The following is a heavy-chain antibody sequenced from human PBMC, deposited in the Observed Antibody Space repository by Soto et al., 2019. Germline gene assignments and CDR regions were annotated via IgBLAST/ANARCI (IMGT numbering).Heavy chain of an antibody. Sequence: QVQLVQSGAEVKKPGSSVKVSCKASGGTFSSYTISWVRQAPGQGLEWMGRIIPILGIANYAQKFQGRVTITANKSTSTAYMELSSLRSEVTAVYYCARASGYGDYYFDYWGQGTLVTVSS. V-gene: IGHV1-69*02. D-gene: IGHD4-17*01. J-gene: IGHJ4*02. CDR1: GGTFSSYT. CDR2: IIPILGIA. CDR3: ARASGYGDYYFDY.